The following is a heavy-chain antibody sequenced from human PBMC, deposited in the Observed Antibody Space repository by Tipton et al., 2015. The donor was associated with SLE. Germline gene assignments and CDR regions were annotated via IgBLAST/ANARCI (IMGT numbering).Heavy chain of an antibody. CDR1: GFTFSSYA. D-gene: IGHD4-17*01. Sequence: SLRLSCAASGFTFSSYAMTWVRQAPGKGLEWVSAISGSGRSTYYADSVKGRFTISRDNSKNTLYLQMNSLRAEDTAVYYCAKDQSTVTNWFDPWGQGTLVTVSS. V-gene: IGHV3-23*01. CDR2: ISGSGRST. J-gene: IGHJ5*02. CDR3: AKDQSTVTNWFDP.